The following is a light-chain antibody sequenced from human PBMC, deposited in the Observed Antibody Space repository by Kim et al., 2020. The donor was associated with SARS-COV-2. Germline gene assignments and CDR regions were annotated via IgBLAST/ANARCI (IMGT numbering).Light chain of an antibody. J-gene: IGKJ1*01. V-gene: IGKV1-5*03. CDR2: KAS. CDR3: QQYNSYSTT. Sequence: DIQMTQSPSNLSASVGDRVTITCRASQSISSWLAWYQQKPGKAPKLLIYKASSLESGVPSRFSGSGSGTEFTLTISSLQPDDFATYYCQQYNSYSTTFGQGTKVDIK. CDR1: QSISSW.